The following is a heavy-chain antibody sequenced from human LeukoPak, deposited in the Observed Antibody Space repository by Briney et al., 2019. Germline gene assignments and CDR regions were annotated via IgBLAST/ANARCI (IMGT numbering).Heavy chain of an antibody. D-gene: IGHD4/OR15-4a*01. Sequence: SETLSLTCTGSGGSISSYYWGWIRQPAGKGLEWSGRIYTGGSGNYNPSLKSRVTMSVDTSKNQFSLKLSSVTAPATAVYYCPRGPYGASISKWFDPWGQGTLVIVPS. V-gene: IGHV4-4*07. CDR1: GGSISSYY. J-gene: IGHJ5*02. CDR2: IYTGGSG. CDR3: PRGPYGASISKWFDP.